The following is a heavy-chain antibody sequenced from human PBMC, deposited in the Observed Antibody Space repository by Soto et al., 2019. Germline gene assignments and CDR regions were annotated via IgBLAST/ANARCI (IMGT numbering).Heavy chain of an antibody. D-gene: IGHD1-7*01. CDR1: GFTFSSYW. V-gene: IGHV3-74*01. Sequence: GGSLRLSCAASGFTFSSYWMHWVRQAPGKGLVWVSRINSDGSSTSYADSVKGRFTISRDNAKNTLYLQMNSLRAEDTAVYYCVVNWNYYYFDYWGQGTLVTVSS. CDR3: VVNWNYYYFDY. J-gene: IGHJ4*02. CDR2: INSDGSST.